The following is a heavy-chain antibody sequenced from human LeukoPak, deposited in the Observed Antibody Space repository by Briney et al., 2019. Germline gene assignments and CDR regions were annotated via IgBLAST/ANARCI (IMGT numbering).Heavy chain of an antibody. CDR1: GFIVSGDF. CDR3: AKTRPLDSSSWSHGDY. D-gene: IGHD6-13*01. J-gene: IGHJ4*02. CDR2: IYSDGST. V-gene: IGHV3-53*01. Sequence: GGSLRLSCAASGFIVSGDFMSWVRQAPGKGLEWVSVIYSDGSTYYADSVKGRFTISRDNSKNTLYLQMNSLRAEDTAVYYCAKTRPLDSSSWSHGDYWGQGTLVTVSS.